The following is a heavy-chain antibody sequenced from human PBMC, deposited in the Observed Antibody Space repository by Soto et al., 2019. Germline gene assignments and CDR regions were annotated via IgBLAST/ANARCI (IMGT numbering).Heavy chain of an antibody. V-gene: IGHV4-39*01. J-gene: IGHJ5*02. Sequence: QLQLQESGPGLVKPSETLSLTCTVSGGSISSSSYYWGWIRQPPGKGLEWIGSIYYSGSPYYNPSLKSRVTISVDTSKNPCALKLSSVTAADTAVYYCARSVLSKIIGDDGSGSYTWFDPWGQGTLVTVSS. CDR3: ARSVLSKIIGDDGSGSYTWFDP. CDR1: GGSISSSSYY. CDR2: IYYSGSP. D-gene: IGHD3-10*01.